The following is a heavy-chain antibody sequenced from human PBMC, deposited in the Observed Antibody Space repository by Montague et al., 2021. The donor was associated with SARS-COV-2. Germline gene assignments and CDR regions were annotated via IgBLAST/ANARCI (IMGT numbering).Heavy chain of an antibody. V-gene: IGHV3-23*01. J-gene: IGHJ4*02. CDR2: ISGSGGGT. CDR1: GFNFFNYA. D-gene: IGHD3-3*01. CDR3: TTLLERDVDY. Sequence: SLRLSCAASGFNFFNYAMSWVRQAPGKGLAWVSGISGSGGGTYYADSVKGRFTISRDNAKNSLSLQMDSLRDEDTAVYYCTTLLERDVDYWGRGTLLTVSS.